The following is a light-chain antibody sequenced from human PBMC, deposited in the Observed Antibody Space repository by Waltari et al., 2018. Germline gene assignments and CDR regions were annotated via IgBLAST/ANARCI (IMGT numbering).Light chain of an antibody. Sequence: QAVLTQPSSLSASPGASASLTCTLRSGLNVGTYRIYWYQQNPESPPQYLLRYKSDSDKPQGSGVPSRFSGSKDASANAGILLISGLQSEYEADYYCMIWHSSAVVFGGGTKLTVL. J-gene: IGLJ2*01. CDR2: YKSDSDK. CDR1: SGLNVGTYR. CDR3: MIWHSSAVV. V-gene: IGLV5-45*03.